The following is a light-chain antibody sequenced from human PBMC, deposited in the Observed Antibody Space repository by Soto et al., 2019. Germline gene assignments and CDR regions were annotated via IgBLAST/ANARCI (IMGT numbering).Light chain of an antibody. J-gene: IGLJ1*01. V-gene: IGLV2-11*01. CDR3: CSYVGSYTYV. CDR1: SSDVGGYNY. Sequence: QSVLTQPRSVSGSPGQSVTISCTGTSSDVGGYNYVSWHQQHPGKAPKLMIYDVSKRPSGVPDRFSGSKSGNTASLTISGLQAENEADYYCCSYVGSYTYVFGTATKVTVL. CDR2: DVS.